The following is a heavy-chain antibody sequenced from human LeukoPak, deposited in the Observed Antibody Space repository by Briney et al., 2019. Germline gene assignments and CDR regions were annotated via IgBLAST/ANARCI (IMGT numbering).Heavy chain of an antibody. J-gene: IGHJ4*02. CDR3: ARDLGSTRGY. CDR2: INPNSGGT. Sequence: GASVTVSCTASGYTFTSYAMNWVRQAPGQGLEWMGRINPNSGGTNYAQKFQGRVTMTRDTSISTAYMELSRLRSDDTAVYFCARDLGSTRGYWGQGTLVTVSS. D-gene: IGHD2-2*01. CDR1: GYTFTSYA. V-gene: IGHV1-2*06.